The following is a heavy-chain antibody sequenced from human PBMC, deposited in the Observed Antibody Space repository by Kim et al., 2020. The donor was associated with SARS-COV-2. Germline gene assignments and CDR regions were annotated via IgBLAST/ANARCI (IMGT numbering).Heavy chain of an antibody. Sequence: GESLKISCKGSGYSFTSYWISWVRQMPGKGLEWLGRIDPSASYTNYSPSFQGHVTISADKSISTAYLQWSSLKASDTAMYYCARRITIFGVPSPAFDIWGQGTMVTVSS. CDR2: IDPSASYT. D-gene: IGHD3-3*01. CDR1: GYSFTSYW. J-gene: IGHJ3*02. V-gene: IGHV5-10-1*01. CDR3: ARRITIFGVPSPAFDI.